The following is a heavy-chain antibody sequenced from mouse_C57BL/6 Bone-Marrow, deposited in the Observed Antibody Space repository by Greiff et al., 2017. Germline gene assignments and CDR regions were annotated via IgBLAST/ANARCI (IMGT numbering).Heavy chain of an antibody. Sequence: VKVVESGAELVKPGASVKISCKASGYAFSSYWMNWVKQRPGKGLEWIGQIYPGDGDTNYNGKFKGKATLTADKSSSTAYMQLSSLTSEDSAVYFCARPRGFYKDAMDYWGQGTSVTVSS. J-gene: IGHJ4*01. CDR2: IYPGDGDT. V-gene: IGHV1-80*01. D-gene: IGHD1-1*01. CDR1: GYAFSSYW. CDR3: ARPRGFYKDAMDY.